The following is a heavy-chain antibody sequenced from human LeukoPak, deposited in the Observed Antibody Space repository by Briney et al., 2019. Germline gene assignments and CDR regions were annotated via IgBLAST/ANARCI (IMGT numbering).Heavy chain of an antibody. CDR3: ARRDSSNWFDL. CDR1: GESLSDYY. V-gene: IGHV4-34*01. J-gene: IGHJ5*02. D-gene: IGHD2/OR15-2a*01. Sequence: SETLSLTCAVYGESLSDYYWSWIRQPPGKGLEWIGEINNSGSTNYNPSLKSRVTISVDTSTVQFSLRLGSVTASDTAVYYCARRDSSNWFDLWGQGTLVTVSS. CDR2: INNSGST.